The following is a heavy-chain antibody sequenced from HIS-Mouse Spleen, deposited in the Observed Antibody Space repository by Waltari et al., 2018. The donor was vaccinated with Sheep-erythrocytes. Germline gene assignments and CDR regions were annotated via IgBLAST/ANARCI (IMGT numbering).Heavy chain of an antibody. V-gene: IGHV3-43D*03. CDR3: AKDKFVGYSGYYFDY. Sequence: EVQLVESGGVVVQPGGSLRLSCAASGFTFDDYAMHWVRQAPGDGLEWVSRISWDGGSTYYADSVKGRFTISRDNSKNSLYLQMNSLRAEDTALYYCAKDKFVGYSGYYFDYWGQGTLVTVSS. CDR1: GFTFDDYA. D-gene: IGHD5-12*01. CDR2: ISWDGGST. J-gene: IGHJ4*02.